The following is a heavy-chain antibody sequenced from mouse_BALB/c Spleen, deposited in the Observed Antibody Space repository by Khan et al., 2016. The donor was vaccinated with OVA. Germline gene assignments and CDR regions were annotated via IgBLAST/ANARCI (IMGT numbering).Heavy chain of an antibody. J-gene: IGHJ2*01. Sequence: EVQLVESGPGLVKPSQSLSLTCTVTGYSITSGYGWNWIRQFPGNKLEWMGYISYSGSINYNPSLKSRISITRDTSKNQFFLQLNSVTTEDTATYYWARTARIKYWGQGTTLTVSS. CDR1: GYSITSGYG. D-gene: IGHD1-2*01. V-gene: IGHV3-2*02. CDR2: ISYSGSI. CDR3: ARTARIKY.